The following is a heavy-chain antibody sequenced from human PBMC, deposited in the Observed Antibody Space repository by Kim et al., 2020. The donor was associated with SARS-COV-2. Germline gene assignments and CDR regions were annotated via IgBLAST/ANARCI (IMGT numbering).Heavy chain of an antibody. J-gene: IGHJ3*02. CDR3: ARAQYYDILTGYYFGAFDI. CDR1: GFTVSSNY. Sequence: GGSLRLSCAASGFTVSSNYMSWVRQAPGKGLEWVSVIYSGGSTYYADSVKGRFTISRDNSKNTLYLQMNSLRAEDTAVYYCARAQYYDILTGYYFGAFDIWGQGTMVTVSS. CDR2: IYSGGST. V-gene: IGHV3-66*01. D-gene: IGHD3-9*01.